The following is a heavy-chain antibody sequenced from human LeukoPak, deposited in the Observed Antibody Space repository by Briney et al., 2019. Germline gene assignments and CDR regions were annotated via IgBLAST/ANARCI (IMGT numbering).Heavy chain of an antibody. Sequence: SETLSFTCTVSGGSISSCSYYWSWIRQPAGKGLEWIGRIYTSGSTNYNPSLKSRVTISVDTSKNQFSLKLSSVTAADTAVYYCARGLWFGELSAEYWGQGTLVTVSS. CDR2: IYTSGST. CDR1: GGSISSCSYY. CDR3: ARGLWFGELSAEY. D-gene: IGHD3-10*01. J-gene: IGHJ4*02. V-gene: IGHV4-61*02.